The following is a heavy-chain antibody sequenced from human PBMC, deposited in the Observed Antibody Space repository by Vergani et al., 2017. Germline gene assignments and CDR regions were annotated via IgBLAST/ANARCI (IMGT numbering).Heavy chain of an antibody. CDR3: ARLADENYYDSSDRGAFDI. CDR1: GGTFSSYA. CDR2: IIPIFGTA. V-gene: IGHV1-69*06. J-gene: IGHJ3*02. D-gene: IGHD3-22*01. Sequence: QVQLVQSGAEVKKPGSSVKVSCKASGGTFSSYAISWVRQAPGQGLEWMGGIIPIFGTANYAQKFQGRVTITADKSTSTAYMELSSLRSEDTAVYYCARLADENYYDSSDRGAFDILGQGTMVTVSS.